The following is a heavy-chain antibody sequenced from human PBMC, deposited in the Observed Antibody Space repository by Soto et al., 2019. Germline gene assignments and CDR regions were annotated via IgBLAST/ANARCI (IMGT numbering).Heavy chain of an antibody. V-gene: IGHV1-69*13. CDR3: ARDRYSSSSFYYYGMDV. CDR2: IIPIFGTA. Sequence: SVKVSCKASGGTFSSYAFSWVRQAPGQGLEWMGGIIPIFGTANYAQKFQGRVTITADESTSTAYMELSSLRSEDTAVYYCARDRYSSSSFYYYGMDVWGQGTTVTVSS. D-gene: IGHD6-6*01. J-gene: IGHJ6*02. CDR1: GGTFSSYA.